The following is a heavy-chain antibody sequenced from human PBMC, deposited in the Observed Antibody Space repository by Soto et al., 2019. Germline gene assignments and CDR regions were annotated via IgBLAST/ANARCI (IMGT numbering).Heavy chain of an antibody. D-gene: IGHD5-18*01. V-gene: IGHV6-1*01. CDR3: ARGKDSYGLYYFDY. CDR2: TYYRSKWYN. J-gene: IGHJ4*02. Sequence: SETLSLTCAISGDSVSSNSAAWNWIRQSPSRGLEWLGRTYYRSKWYNHYAVSVKSRITVNPDTSKNQFSLQLNSVTAADTAVYYCARGKDSYGLYYFDYWGQGTLVTVSS. CDR1: GDSVSSNSAA.